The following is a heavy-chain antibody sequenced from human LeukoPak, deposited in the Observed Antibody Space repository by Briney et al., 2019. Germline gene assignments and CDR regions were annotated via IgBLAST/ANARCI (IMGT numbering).Heavy chain of an antibody. CDR1: GFTFSNYE. V-gene: IGHV3-48*03. CDR2: ISSSGSTI. J-gene: IGHJ4*02. CDR3: ARSRRSIRYYDSSGYYWPDLDY. Sequence: GGSLRLSCAASGFTFSNYEMNWVRQAPGKGLEWVSYISSSGSTIYYADSVKGRFTISRDNAKSSLYLQMNSLRAEDTAVYYCARSRRSIRYYDSSGYYWPDLDYWGQGTLVTVSS. D-gene: IGHD3-22*01.